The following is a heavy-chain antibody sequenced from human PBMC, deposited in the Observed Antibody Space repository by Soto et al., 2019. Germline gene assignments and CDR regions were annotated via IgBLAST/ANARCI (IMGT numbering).Heavy chain of an antibody. Sequence: GGSLRLSCAASGFTFSNYWMNWVRQAPGKGLEWVANIEQDGSEKYFVDSVKGRFTISRDNAKNSLYLQMNSLRAEDTAVYYCARDLGRTAAGYYYYYAMDVWGPGTTVTVSS. D-gene: IGHD2-2*01. CDR3: ARDLGRTAAGYYYYYAMDV. J-gene: IGHJ6*02. CDR1: GFTFSNYW. CDR2: IEQDGSEK. V-gene: IGHV3-7*01.